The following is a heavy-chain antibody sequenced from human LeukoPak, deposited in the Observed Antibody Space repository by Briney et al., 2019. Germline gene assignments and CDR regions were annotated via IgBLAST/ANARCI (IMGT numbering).Heavy chain of an antibody. CDR3: VKRWDAYNSDY. D-gene: IGHD5-24*01. J-gene: IGHJ4*02. V-gene: IGHV3-64D*09. CDR1: GFTFSSYG. Sequence: PGGSLRLSCSASGFTFSSYGMHWVRQAPGKGLVYVAAISTNGGSTYYADSVKGRFTISRDNSKNTVNLQMSSLRTEDTAVYYCVKRWDAYNSDYWGQGTLVSVSS. CDR2: ISTNGGST.